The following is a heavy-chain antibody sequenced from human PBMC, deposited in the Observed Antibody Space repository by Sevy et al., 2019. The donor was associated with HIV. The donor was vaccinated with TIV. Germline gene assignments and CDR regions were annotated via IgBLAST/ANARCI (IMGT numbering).Heavy chain of an antibody. CDR3: ARGEGAAAGTGNGFDP. J-gene: IGHJ5*02. D-gene: IGHD6-13*01. CDR2: IIPIFGTA. Sequence: ASVKVSCKASGGTFSSYAISWVRQAPGQGLEWMGGIIPIFGTANYAQKFQGRVTITADESTSTAYMELSSLRSEDTAVYYCARGEGAAAGTGNGFDPWGQGTLVTVSS. CDR1: GGTFSSYA. V-gene: IGHV1-69*13.